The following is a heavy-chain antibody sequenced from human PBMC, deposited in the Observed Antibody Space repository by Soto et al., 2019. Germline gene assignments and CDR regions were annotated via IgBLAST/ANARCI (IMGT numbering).Heavy chain of an antibody. V-gene: IGHV3-23*01. CDR2: ISSSGAST. D-gene: IGHD6-19*01. CDR3: AKVTAVAGTVRYQYGMDV. J-gene: IGHJ6*02. CDR1: GFTFSNYA. Sequence: GWSLRLSCAASGFTFSNYAMTLVRQAPGKGLEWVSAISSSGASTYYADSVKGRFTISRDNSKNTLYLQMNSLRVEDTALYYCAKVTAVAGTVRYQYGMDVWGRGTTVTV.